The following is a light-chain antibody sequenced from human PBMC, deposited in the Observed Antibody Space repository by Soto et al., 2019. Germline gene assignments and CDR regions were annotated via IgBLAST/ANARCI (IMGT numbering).Light chain of an antibody. CDR1: TSDVGGYNL. V-gene: IGLV2-23*01. CDR3: CSYVGARTYV. CDR2: EGT. J-gene: IGLJ1*01. Sequence: QSVLTQPASVSGSPGQSITISCSGTTSDVGGYNLVSWYQQHTAKAPKLLIYEGTQRPSGVSSRFSGSKSGNTASLTISGLQAEDEADYYCCSYVGARTYVFGTGTKVTVL.